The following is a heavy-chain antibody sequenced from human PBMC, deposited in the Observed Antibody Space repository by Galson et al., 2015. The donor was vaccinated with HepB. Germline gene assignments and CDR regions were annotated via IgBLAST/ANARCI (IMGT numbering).Heavy chain of an antibody. CDR2: INAGNGNT. D-gene: IGHD3-3*01. CDR1: GYTFTSYA. CDR3: ARAREYYDFWSGYPGPWFDP. J-gene: IGHJ5*02. Sequence: SVKVSCKASGYTFTSYAMHWVRQAPGQRLEWMGWINAGNGNTEYSQKFQGRVTITRDTSASTAYMELSSLRSEDTAVYYCARAREYYDFWSGYPGPWFDPWGQGTLVTVSS. V-gene: IGHV1-3*01.